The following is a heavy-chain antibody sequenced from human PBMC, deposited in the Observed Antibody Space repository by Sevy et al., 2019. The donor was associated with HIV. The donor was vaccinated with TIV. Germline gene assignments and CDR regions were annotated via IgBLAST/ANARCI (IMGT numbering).Heavy chain of an antibody. V-gene: IGHV3-30*04. D-gene: IGHD6-13*01. CDR2: ISYDGSNK. CDR1: GFTFSSYA. J-gene: IGHJ6*02. CDR3: ARESSSWPYYYYGMDV. Sequence: GGSLRLSCAASGFTFSSYAMHWVRQAPGKGLEWVAVISYDGSNKYYADSVKGRFTIPRDNSKNTLYLQMNSLRAEDTAVYYCARESSSWPYYYYGMDVWGQGTTVTVSS.